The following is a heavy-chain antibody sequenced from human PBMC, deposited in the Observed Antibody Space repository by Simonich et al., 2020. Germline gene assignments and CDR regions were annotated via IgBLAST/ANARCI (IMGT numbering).Heavy chain of an antibody. CDR2: ISGSAGSP. V-gene: IGHV3-23*01. CDR1: VFTFSSYA. Sequence: EVQLLESGGGLVQPGGSLRLSCAASVFTFSSYAMSWVRQAPGKGLERVSAISGSAGSPYYADSVKGRFTISRDNSKNTLYLQMNSLRAEDTAVYYCATYYFDYWGQGTLVTVSS. CDR3: ATYYFDY. J-gene: IGHJ4*02.